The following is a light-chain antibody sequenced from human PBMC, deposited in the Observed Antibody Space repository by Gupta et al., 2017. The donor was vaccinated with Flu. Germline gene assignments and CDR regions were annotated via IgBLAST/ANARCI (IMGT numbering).Light chain of an antibody. CDR1: QSVSGY. V-gene: IGKV3-11*01. CDR3: HRRDNWTPPST. Sequence: TLSWSAGDSATLYCGSSQSVSGYQSLYQQKPGEPPRLHDFDTSHWATEIPATLRISGSGTGFTFTISSLEPEDFAVYYCHRRDNWTPPSTFGPGTKGDIK. J-gene: IGKJ3*01. CDR2: DTS.